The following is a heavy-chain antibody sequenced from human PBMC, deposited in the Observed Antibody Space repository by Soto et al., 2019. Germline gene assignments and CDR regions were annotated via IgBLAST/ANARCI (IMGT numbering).Heavy chain of an antibody. CDR1: GFTFGDYA. V-gene: IGHV3-49*04. J-gene: IGHJ3*02. CDR2: IRSKAYGGTT. D-gene: IGHD1-7*01. CDR3: TRPRYNWNYGAFDI. Sequence: QPGGSLRLSCTASGFTFGDYAMSWVRQAPGKGLEWAGFIRSKAYGGTTEYAASVKGRFTISRDDSKSIAYLQMNSLKTEDTAVYYCTRPRYNWNYGAFDIWGQGTMVTVSS.